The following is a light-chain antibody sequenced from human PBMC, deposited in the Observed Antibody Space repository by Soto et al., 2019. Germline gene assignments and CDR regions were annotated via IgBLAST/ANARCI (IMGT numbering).Light chain of an antibody. V-gene: IGKV1-12*01. CDR1: QNIWRL. CDR2: DAS. J-gene: IGKJ5*01. Sequence: DIQMTQSPSSVSASVGDRVTITCRASQNIWRLLAWYQQKPGKAPEPLIYDASSLQSGVPPRFSGSGSGTDFTLTISSLQPEDFATYYCEQAGSFPITFGQGTRLEIK. CDR3: EQAGSFPIT.